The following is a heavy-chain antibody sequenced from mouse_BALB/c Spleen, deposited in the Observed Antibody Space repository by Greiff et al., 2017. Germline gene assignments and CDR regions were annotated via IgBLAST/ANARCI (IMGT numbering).Heavy chain of an antibody. CDR1: GFTFSSYT. D-gene: IGHD2-4*01. Sequence: VQLKESGGGLVKPGGSLKLSCAASGFTFSSYTMSWVRQTPEKRLEWVATISSGGSYTYYPDSVKGRFTISRDNAKNTLYLQMSSLKSEDTAMYYCTRSPIYYDYDKGFAYWGQGTLVTVSA. V-gene: IGHV5-6-4*01. CDR3: TRSPIYYDYDKGFAY. J-gene: IGHJ3*01. CDR2: ISSGGSYT.